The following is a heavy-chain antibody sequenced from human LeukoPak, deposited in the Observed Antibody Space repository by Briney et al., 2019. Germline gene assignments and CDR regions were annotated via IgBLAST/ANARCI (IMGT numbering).Heavy chain of an antibody. D-gene: IGHD6-19*01. CDR2: INHSGST. CDR3: ARESFSSGWYLPRPYYFDY. Sequence: SETLSLTCAVYDGSFSGYYWSWIRQPPGKGLEWIGEINHSGSTNYNPSLKSRVTISVDTSKNQFSLKLSSVTAADTAVYYCARESFSSGWYLPRPYYFDYWGQGTLVTVSS. V-gene: IGHV4-34*01. CDR1: DGSFSGYY. J-gene: IGHJ4*02.